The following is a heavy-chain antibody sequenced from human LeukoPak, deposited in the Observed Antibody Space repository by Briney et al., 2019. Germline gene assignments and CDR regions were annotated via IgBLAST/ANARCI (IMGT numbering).Heavy chain of an antibody. CDR2: ISDSGGST. CDR1: GFTFSSYA. J-gene: IGHJ6*03. D-gene: IGHD1-1*01. V-gene: IGHV3-23*01. Sequence: GGSLRLSCAASGFTFSSYAMSWVRQALGKGLERVSAISDSGGSTYYADSVQGRFTISRDNSKNTLYLQMNILRAEDMAVYYCAKDGYDYYYYYMDVWGKGTTVTVSS. CDR3: AKDGYDYYYYYMDV.